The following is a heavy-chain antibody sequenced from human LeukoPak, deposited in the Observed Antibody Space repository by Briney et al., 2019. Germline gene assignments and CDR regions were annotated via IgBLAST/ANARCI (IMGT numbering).Heavy chain of an antibody. CDR1: GFDFSIYW. D-gene: IGHD5-12*01. CDR3: ARERWLQPDY. Sequence: PGGSLRLSCAASGFDFSIYWMSWVRQAPGKGLEWVANIKGAGSGKDYVDSVKGRFTISRDNAKDSLSLQMNSLRVEDTAVYYCARERWLQPDYWGQGILVTVSS. J-gene: IGHJ4*02. V-gene: IGHV3-7*01. CDR2: IKGAGSGK.